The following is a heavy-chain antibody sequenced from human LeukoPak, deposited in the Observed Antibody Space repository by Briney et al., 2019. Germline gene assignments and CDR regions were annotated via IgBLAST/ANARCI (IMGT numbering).Heavy chain of an antibody. V-gene: IGHV6-1*01. D-gene: IGHD3-22*01. Sequence: SQTLSLTCAISGDSVSSNSAAWNWIRQSPSRGLEWLGGTYYRSKWYDAYAESVKSRVTIKPDTSRNQFSLQLDSVTPEDTAVYYCARGHSGYLDSWGQGTLVTVSS. J-gene: IGHJ4*02. CDR1: GDSVSSNSAA. CDR2: TYYRSKWYD. CDR3: ARGHSGYLDS.